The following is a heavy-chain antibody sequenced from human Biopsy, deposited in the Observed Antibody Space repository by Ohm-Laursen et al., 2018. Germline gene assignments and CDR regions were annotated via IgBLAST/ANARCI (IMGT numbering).Heavy chain of an antibody. CDR3: ARDSTINTVTTADY. CDR1: GFTFSNYG. V-gene: IGHV3-33*01. Sequence: SLRLSCTAPGFTFSNYGMHWVRQAPGKGLEWLAVIWYDGSNKYYGDSVQGRFTISRDNSKNTVYLQMNSLRAEDTAIYYCARDSTINTVTTADYWGQGTLGTVSS. J-gene: IGHJ4*02. CDR2: IWYDGSNK. D-gene: IGHD4-11*01.